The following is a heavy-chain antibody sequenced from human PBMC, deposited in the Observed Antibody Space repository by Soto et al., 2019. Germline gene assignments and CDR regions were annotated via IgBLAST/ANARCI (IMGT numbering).Heavy chain of an antibody. CDR3: SIEGEGGYRRKTSVSAFLLKRTFDL. D-gene: IGHD5-18*01. V-gene: IGHV4-4*02. CDR2: IYHSGST. CDR1: GGTIDILDG. Sequence: AVCGGTIDILDGWRSVKQPTGKGLEWIGEIYHSGSTNYNPSLKSRVTISVDKSKNQFSLKLSSVTAADTAVYYCSIEGEGGYRRKTSVSAFLLKRTFDL. J-gene: IGHJ2*01.